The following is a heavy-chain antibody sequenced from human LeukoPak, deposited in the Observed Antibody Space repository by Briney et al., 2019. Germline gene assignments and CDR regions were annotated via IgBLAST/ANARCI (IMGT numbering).Heavy chain of an antibody. CDR1: GASISSADHW. V-gene: IGHV4-39*01. CDR2: IYHSGSI. D-gene: IGHD1-26*01. Sequence: SETLSLTCSVSGASISSADHWWAWIRQSPGMGLEWFVSIYHSGSIYCNPSLKSRLTISVETSRNQFSLRLNSLTAAETAVYYCARQIARGLWAFDSWGQGSLVTVTS. CDR3: ARQIARGLWAFDS. J-gene: IGHJ4*02.